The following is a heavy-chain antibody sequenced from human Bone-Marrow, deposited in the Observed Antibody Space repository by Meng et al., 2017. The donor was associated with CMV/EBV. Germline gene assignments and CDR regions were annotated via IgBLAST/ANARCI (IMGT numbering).Heavy chain of an antibody. D-gene: IGHD3-22*01. CDR1: GFTFSSYG. J-gene: IGHJ4*02. Sequence: GESLKISCAASGFTFSSYGMHWVRQAPGKGLEWVAFIRYDGSNKYYADSVKGRFTISRDNSKKTLYLQMNSLRAEDTAVYYCAKDGALYYYDSSGYYGSGVSFDYWGQGTLVTVSS. CDR2: IRYDGSNK. CDR3: AKDGALYYYDSSGYYGSGVSFDY. V-gene: IGHV3-30*02.